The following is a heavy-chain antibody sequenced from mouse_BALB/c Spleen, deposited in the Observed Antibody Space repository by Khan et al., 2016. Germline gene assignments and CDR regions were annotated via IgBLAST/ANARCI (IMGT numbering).Heavy chain of an antibody. D-gene: IGHD4-1*01. CDR1: GYTFTSYW. Sequence: QVQLQQPGAELVKPGASVKLSCKASGYTFTSYWMHWVKQRPGQGLEWIGEINPSNGRTNYNEKFKSKSTLTVAKSSSTAYMQLSSLTSEDSAVYYCARSRTGTSYFDYWGQGTTLTVSS. CDR3: ARSRTGTSYFDY. J-gene: IGHJ2*01. CDR2: INPSNGRT. V-gene: IGHV1S81*02.